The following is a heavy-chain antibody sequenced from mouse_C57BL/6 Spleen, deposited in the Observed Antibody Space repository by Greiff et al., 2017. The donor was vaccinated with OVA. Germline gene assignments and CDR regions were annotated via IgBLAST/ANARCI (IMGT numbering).Heavy chain of an antibody. D-gene: IGHD1-1*01. Sequence: QVQLQQSGPELVKPGASVKISCKASGYAFSSSWMNWVKQRPGKGLEWIGRISPGDGDTNSNGKFKGKATLTADKSSSTAYMQLSSLTSEDSAVYFCARGGDMTTVVASDYWGQGTTHTVSS. J-gene: IGHJ2*01. CDR1: GYAFSSSW. CDR2: ISPGDGDT. V-gene: IGHV1-82*01. CDR3: ARGGDMTTVVASDY.